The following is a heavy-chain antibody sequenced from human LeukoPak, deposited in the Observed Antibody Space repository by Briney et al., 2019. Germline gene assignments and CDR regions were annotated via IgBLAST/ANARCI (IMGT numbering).Heavy chain of an antibody. V-gene: IGHV1-2*06. CDR1: GYTFTGYY. J-gene: IGHJ4*02. Sequence: AASVKVSCXASGYTFTGYYMHWVRQAPGQGLEWMGRINPNSGGTNYAQKFQGRVTMTRDTSISTAYMELSRLRSDDTAVYYCARVGYSYGEIDYWGQGTLVTVSS. CDR2: INPNSGGT. D-gene: IGHD5-18*01. CDR3: ARVGYSYGEIDY.